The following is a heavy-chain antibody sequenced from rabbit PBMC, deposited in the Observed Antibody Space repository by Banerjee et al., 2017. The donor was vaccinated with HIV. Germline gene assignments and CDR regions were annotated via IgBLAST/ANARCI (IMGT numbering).Heavy chain of an antibody. D-gene: IGHD1-1*01. V-gene: IGHV1S7*01. CDR2: IDPVGGST. J-gene: IGHJ4*01. CDR3: ARRDVELGGYNL. Sequence: QLKESGEGLVQPGGSLKLSCKASGFDFSNYYMSWVRQAPGKGLEWIGYIDPVGGSTYYATWVNGRFTISSHNAQNALYLQLNSLTAADTATYFCARRDVELGGYNLWGQGTLVTVS. CDR1: GFDFSNYY.